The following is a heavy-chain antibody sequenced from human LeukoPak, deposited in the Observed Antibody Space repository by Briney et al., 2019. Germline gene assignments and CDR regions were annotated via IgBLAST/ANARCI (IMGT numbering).Heavy chain of an antibody. Sequence: PGGSLRLSCAASGFTFSSYDMNWVRQAPGKGLEWVSGTSGSGGSTYSVDSVKGRFTVSRDNSKNTLYLQMNSLKNEDTAVYYCVTEVSGSFPTWGQGTLVTVSS. V-gene: IGHV3-23*01. CDR3: VTEVSGSFPT. J-gene: IGHJ4*02. D-gene: IGHD1-26*01. CDR1: GFTFSSYD. CDR2: TSGSGGST.